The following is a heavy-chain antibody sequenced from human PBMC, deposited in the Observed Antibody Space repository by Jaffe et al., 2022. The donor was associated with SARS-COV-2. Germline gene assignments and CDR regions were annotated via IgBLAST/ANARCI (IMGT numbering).Heavy chain of an antibody. CDR1: GGSISSSSYY. V-gene: IGHV4-39*02. D-gene: IGHD3-16*01. CDR2: IYYSGST. Sequence: QLQLQESGPGLVKPSETLSLTCTVSGGSISSSSYYWGWIRQPPGKGLEWIGSIYYSGSTYYNPSLKSRVTISVDTSKNQFSLKLSSVTAADTAVYYCAREFGSQPIDYWGQGTLVTVSS. CDR3: AREFGSQPIDY. J-gene: IGHJ4*02.